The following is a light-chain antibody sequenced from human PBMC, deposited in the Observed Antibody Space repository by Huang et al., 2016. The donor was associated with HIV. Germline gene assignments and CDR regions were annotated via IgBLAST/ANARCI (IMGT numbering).Light chain of an antibody. CDR1: QDSKKF. V-gene: IGKV1-33*01. J-gene: IGKJ1*01. CDR3: QQYDDLPWT. Sequence: ILMTQSPSSLSASVGDRVTITCRASQDSKKFLSWYQQKPGKAPKLLIYDASNLETGVPSGFSGSGSRTDFTFTISSLQPEDIATYYCQQYDDLPWTFGQGTKVEIK. CDR2: DAS.